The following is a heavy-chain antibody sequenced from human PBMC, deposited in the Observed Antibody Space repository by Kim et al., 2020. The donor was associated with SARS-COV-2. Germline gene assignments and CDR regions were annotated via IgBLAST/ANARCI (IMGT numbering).Heavy chain of an antibody. CDR2: ISNDGSYT. CDR3: ARPSIAHFAC. Sequence: GGSLRLSCAASGFIFRNFGMHWVRQAPGKGLEWVAVISNDGSYTNYADSVKGRFTISRDYGENTVYLQMDSLFAGDTALYYCARPSIAHFACWGQGTPATVSS. CDR1: GFIFRNFG. V-gene: IGHV3-33*01. J-gene: IGHJ4*02. D-gene: IGHD2-21*01.